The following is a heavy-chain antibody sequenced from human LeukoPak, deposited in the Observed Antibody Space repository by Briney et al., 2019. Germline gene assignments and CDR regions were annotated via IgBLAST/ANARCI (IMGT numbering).Heavy chain of an antibody. Sequence: GASVKVSCTSSGYTFTGYYMHWVRQAPGQGLEWMGWINPNSGGTNYAQKFQGRVTMTRDTSISTAYMELSRLRSDDTAVYYCARSYYDSSGLMLFDYWGQGTLVTVSS. CDR2: INPNSGGT. J-gene: IGHJ4*02. CDR1: GYTFTGYY. D-gene: IGHD3-22*01. V-gene: IGHV1-2*02. CDR3: ARSYYDSSGLMLFDY.